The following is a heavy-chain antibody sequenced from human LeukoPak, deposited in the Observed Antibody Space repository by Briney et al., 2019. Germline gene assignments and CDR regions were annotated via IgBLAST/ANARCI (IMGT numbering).Heavy chain of an antibody. CDR2: ISGSGGST. V-gene: IGHV3-23*01. J-gene: IGHJ4*02. D-gene: IGHD5-12*01. CDR1: GFTFSSYA. CDR3: AKDYSGYDPSFDY. Sequence: TGGSLRLSCAASGFTFSSYAMSWVRQAPGKGLEWVSAISGSGGSTYYADPVKGRFTISRDNSKNTLYLQMNSLRAEDTAVYYCAKDYSGYDPSFDYWGQGTLVTVSS.